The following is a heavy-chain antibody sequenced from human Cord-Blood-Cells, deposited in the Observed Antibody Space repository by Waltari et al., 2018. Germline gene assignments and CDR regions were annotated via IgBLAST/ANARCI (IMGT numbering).Heavy chain of an antibody. V-gene: IGHV3-53*01. CDR2: IYSGGST. CDR1: GLTVISNS. J-gene: IGHJ6*02. D-gene: IGHD1-26*01. CDR3: ARDRDSGSSSGYYYGMDV. Sequence: EVQLVESVGRLIQPGGSLRLSCAASGLTVISNSMSCVLQPPGKGLEWVSVIYSGGSTYYADSVKGRFTISRDNSKNTLYLQMNSLRAEDTAVYYCARDRDSGSSSGYYYGMDVWGQGPRSPSP.